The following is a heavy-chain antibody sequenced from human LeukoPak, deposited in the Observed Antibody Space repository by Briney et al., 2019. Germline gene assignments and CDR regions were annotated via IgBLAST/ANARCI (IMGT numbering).Heavy chain of an antibody. V-gene: IGHV1-69*04. J-gene: IGHJ4*02. CDR3: ARAVWFGEFGVEYFDY. CDR1: GGTFSTYA. CDR2: IIPILGIA. D-gene: IGHD3-10*01. Sequence: SVKVSCKASGGTFSTYAISWVRQAPGQGLEWMGRIIPILGIANYAQKLQGRVTITADKSTSTAHMELSSLRSEDTAVYYCARAVWFGEFGVEYFDYWGQGTLVTVSS.